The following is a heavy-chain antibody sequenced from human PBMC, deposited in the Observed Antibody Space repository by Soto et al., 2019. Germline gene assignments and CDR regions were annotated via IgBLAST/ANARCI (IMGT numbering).Heavy chain of an antibody. CDR3: ARDLYYDFWSGYYMGWFDP. CDR1: GYTFTSYY. Sequence: QVQLVQSGAEVKKPGASVKVSCKASGYTFTSYYMHWVRQAPGQGLEWMGIINPSGGSTSYAQKCQGRVIMTRDTSTSTVYMELSSLRSEDTAVYYCARDLYYDFWSGYYMGWFDPWGQGTLVTVSS. CDR2: INPSGGST. D-gene: IGHD3-3*01. J-gene: IGHJ5*02. V-gene: IGHV1-46*03.